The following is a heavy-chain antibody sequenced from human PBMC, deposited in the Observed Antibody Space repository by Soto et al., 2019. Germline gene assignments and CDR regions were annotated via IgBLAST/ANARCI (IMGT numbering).Heavy chain of an antibody. CDR3: ARERVTITTNYGMDV. J-gene: IGHJ6*02. CDR2: ISSSGSHM. D-gene: IGHD4-4*01. CDR1: GFTFRSYS. V-gene: IGHV3-21*01. Sequence: GGSLRLSCAASGFTFRSYSMNWVRQAPGKGLEWVSSISSSGSHMYYANSVKGRFTISRDNAKNSLYLQMNSLRAEDTAVYYCARERVTITTNYGMDVWGQGTTVTVSS.